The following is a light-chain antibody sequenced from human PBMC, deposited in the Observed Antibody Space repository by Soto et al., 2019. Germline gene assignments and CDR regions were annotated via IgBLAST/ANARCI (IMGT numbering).Light chain of an antibody. Sequence: QSALTQPRSVSGPPGQSVTISCTGSSSDVGDNKYVSWYQQHPGKAPKLLTYDVSKRPSGVPDRFSSSKSGNTASLTISGLQAEDEADYYCCSYAGNSGVFGGGTKLTVL. CDR3: CSYAGNSGV. J-gene: IGLJ3*02. CDR2: DVS. CDR1: SSDVGDNKY. V-gene: IGLV2-11*01.